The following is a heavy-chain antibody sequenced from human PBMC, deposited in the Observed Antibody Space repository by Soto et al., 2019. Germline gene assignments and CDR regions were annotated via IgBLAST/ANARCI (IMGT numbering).Heavy chain of an antibody. J-gene: IGHJ3*02. CDR3: VKPRGRGVVGIANNVSAI. Sequence: PGGSLRLSCAAAGVTFSSYGMHWFRQAPGKGLEWVAFISYDGRNKYYSDSVKGRFTISRDNSKNTLYLQMNSLRADDMAVDYCVKPRGRGVVGIANNVSAIGAKGTMVPGSS. V-gene: IGHV3-30*18. CDR1: GVTFSSYG. CDR2: ISYDGRNK. D-gene: IGHD2-21*01.